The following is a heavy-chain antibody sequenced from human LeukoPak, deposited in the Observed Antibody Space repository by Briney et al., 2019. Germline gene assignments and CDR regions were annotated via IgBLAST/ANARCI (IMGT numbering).Heavy chain of an antibody. D-gene: IGHD5-18*01. V-gene: IGHV4-59*01. Sequence: KPSETLSLTCTVSGGSISSYYWSWIRQPPGKGLEWIGYIYYSGSTNYNPSLKSRVTISVDTSKNQFSLKLSSVTAADTAVYYCARARYSYALNFDYWGQGTPVTVSS. J-gene: IGHJ4*02. CDR1: GGSISSYY. CDR2: IYYSGST. CDR3: ARARYSYALNFDY.